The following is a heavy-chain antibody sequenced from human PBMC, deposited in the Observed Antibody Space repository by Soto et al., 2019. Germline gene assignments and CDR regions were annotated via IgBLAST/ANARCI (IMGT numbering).Heavy chain of an antibody. CDR3: ARRRIGYCSGGSCRKTLSRGYYGMDV. Sequence: ASVKVSCKASGCTFSSYAISWVRQAPGQGLEWMGGIIPIFGTANYAQKFQGRVTITADKSTSTAYMELSSLRSEDTAVYYCARRRIGYCSGGSCRKTLSRGYYGMDVWGQGTTVTVSS. CDR1: GCTFSSYA. V-gene: IGHV1-69*06. CDR2: IIPIFGTA. J-gene: IGHJ6*02. D-gene: IGHD2-15*01.